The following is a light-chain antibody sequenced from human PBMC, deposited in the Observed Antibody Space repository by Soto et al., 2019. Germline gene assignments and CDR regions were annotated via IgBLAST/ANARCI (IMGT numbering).Light chain of an antibody. Sequence: DIVLTQSPGTLFLSPGERATLSCKASQIVSYGYLAWYQLKPGQAPRLLIFGASIRATGIPDRFSGSGSGTDFTLSISRLQPEDFAVYYCQQYVTSQLTFGGGTKVAIK. CDR2: GAS. V-gene: IGKV3-20*01. CDR3: QQYVTSQLT. J-gene: IGKJ4*01. CDR1: QIVSYGY.